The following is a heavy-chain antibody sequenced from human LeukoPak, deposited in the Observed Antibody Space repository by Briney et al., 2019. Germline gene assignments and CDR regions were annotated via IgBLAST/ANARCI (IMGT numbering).Heavy chain of an antibody. D-gene: IGHD4-17*01. CDR2: IYYSGST. V-gene: IGHV4-59*01. Sequence: SETLSLTCNISGGSISSYYWNWIRQPPGKGLEWIGYIYYSGSTNCNPSLKSRVTMSVDTSKNQFSLSLTSVTAADTAMHYCARSYGDYINFDYWGQGILVTVSS. CDR3: ARSYGDYINFDY. J-gene: IGHJ4*02. CDR1: GGSISSYY.